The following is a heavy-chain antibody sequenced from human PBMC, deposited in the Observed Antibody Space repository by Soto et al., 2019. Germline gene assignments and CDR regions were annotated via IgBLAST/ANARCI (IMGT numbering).Heavy chain of an antibody. Sequence: GWSLRLSCAASGFTFSSYAMTWVRQAPGKGLEWVSAISGSTSRPYYADSVKGRFTISRDNSKNTLYLQMNSLRVEDTAVYYCANPVRGDFGGGFDPWGQGTMGTVSS. D-gene: IGHD3-16*01. CDR1: GFTFSSYA. J-gene: IGHJ5*02. CDR3: ANPVRGDFGGGFDP. V-gene: IGHV3-23*01. CDR2: ISGSTSRP.